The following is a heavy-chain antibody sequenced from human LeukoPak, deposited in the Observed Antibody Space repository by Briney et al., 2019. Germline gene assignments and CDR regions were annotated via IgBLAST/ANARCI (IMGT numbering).Heavy chain of an antibody. V-gene: IGHV3-74*01. D-gene: IGHD1-26*01. CDR3: ASTTRYSGAMGY. CDR1: GFTFSSYW. Sequence: PGGSLRLSCEASGFTFSSYWMHWVRQALGKGLVWVSRINNNGNITTYADSVKGRFTISRDNSKNTLYLQMNSLRAEDTAVYYCASTTRYSGAMGYWGQGTLVTVSS. CDR2: INNNGNIT. J-gene: IGHJ4*02.